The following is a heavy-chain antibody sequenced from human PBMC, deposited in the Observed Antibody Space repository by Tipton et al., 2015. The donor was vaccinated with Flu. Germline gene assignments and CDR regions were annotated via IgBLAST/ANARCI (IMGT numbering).Heavy chain of an antibody. Sequence: SLRLSCAGSGFAFSAFNMNWVRQAPGKGLEWLSSISSSRTYIYYGDSVKGRFTISRDNAKNSVYLQMTSLRVEDTAVYYCARDSVEMATVLRMDGRGKGTTVTVSS. CDR2: ISSSRTYI. D-gene: IGHD5-24*01. CDR1: GFAFSAFN. CDR3: ARDSVEMATVLRMDG. J-gene: IGHJ6*01. V-gene: IGHV3-21*01.